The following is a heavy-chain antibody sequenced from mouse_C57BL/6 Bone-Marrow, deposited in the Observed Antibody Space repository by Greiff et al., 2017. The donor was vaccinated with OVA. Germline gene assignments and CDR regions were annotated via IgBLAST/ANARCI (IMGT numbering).Heavy chain of an antibody. V-gene: IGHV1-64*01. J-gene: IGHJ2*01. CDR2: IHPNSGST. Sequence: QVQLQQSGAELVKPGASVKLSCKASGYTFTSYWMHWVKQRPGQGLEWIGMIHPNSGSTNYNEKFKSKATLTVDKSSSTAYMQLSSLTSEDSAVYYCARSGLITTVVFDYWGQGTTLTVSS. CDR3: ARSGLITTVVFDY. D-gene: IGHD1-1*01. CDR1: GYTFTSYW.